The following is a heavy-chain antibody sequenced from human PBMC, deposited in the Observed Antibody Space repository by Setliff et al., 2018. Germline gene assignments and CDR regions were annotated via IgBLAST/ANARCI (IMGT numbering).Heavy chain of an antibody. CDR2: INAGNGHT. J-gene: IGHJ5*02. CDR1: GYTFTNYA. D-gene: IGHD3-10*01. Sequence: RASVKVSCKASGYTFTNYAMHWVRQAPGQRLEWMGWINAGNGHTKYSQEFQGRVTITRDTSASTAYMELSSLRSEDMAVYYCARGRRFGEYWFDPWGQGTPVTVSS. CDR3: ARGRRFGEYWFDP. V-gene: IGHV1-3*03.